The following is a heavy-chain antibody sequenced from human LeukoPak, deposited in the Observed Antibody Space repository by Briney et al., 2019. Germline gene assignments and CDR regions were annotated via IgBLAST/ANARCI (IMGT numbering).Heavy chain of an antibody. J-gene: IGHJ5*02. Sequence: PGGSLRLSCAASGFTFSSYSMSWVRQAPGKGLEWVSSISSSSSYIYYADSVKGRSTISRDNAKNSLYLQMNSLRAEDTAVYYCARDSLWSGYYSWGQGTLVTVSS. V-gene: IGHV3-21*01. CDR2: ISSSSSYI. D-gene: IGHD3-3*01. CDR1: GFTFSSYS. CDR3: ARDSLWSGYYS.